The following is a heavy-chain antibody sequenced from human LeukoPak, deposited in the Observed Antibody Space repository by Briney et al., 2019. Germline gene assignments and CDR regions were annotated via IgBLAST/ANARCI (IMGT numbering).Heavy chain of an antibody. CDR2: IWYDGSNK. D-gene: IGHD4-17*01. J-gene: IGHJ4*02. Sequence: PGGSLRLSCAASGFTFSSYGMHWVRQAPGKGLEWVAVIWYDGSNKYCADSVKGRFTISRDNSKNTLYLQMNSLRAEDTAEYYCAREDYGDYDSPFDYWGQGTLVTVSS. CDR3: AREDYGDYDSPFDY. V-gene: IGHV3-33*01. CDR1: GFTFSSYG.